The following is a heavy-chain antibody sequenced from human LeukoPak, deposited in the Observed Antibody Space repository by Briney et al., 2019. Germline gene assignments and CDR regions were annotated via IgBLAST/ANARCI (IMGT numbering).Heavy chain of an antibody. Sequence: GGSLRLSCAASGFTFSSYAMSWVRQAPGKGLEWVSAISGSGGSTYYADSVKGRFTISRDSSKNTLYLQMNSLRAEDTAVYYCATSNIVVVPAAIEDYWGQGTLVTVSS. CDR2: ISGSGGST. V-gene: IGHV3-23*01. CDR1: GFTFSSYA. J-gene: IGHJ4*02. CDR3: ATSNIVVVPAAIEDY. D-gene: IGHD2-2*01.